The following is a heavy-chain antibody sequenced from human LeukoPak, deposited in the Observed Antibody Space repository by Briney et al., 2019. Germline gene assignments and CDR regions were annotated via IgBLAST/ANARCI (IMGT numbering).Heavy chain of an antibody. CDR2: ISGTGGST. J-gene: IGHJ6*03. V-gene: IGHV3-23*01. CDR1: GFTFSTYA. CDR3: AKLGKTENHYGSGRFSYYYYMDV. D-gene: IGHD3-10*01. Sequence: PGGSLRLSCAASGFTFSTYAMTWVRQAPGKGLEWVSLISGTGGSTYYADSVKGRFTISRDNSKNTLYLQMNSLRAEDTAVYYCAKLGKTENHYGSGRFSYYYYMDVWGKGTTVTISS.